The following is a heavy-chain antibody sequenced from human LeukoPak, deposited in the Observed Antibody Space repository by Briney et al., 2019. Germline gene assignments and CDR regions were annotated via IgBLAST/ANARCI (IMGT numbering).Heavy chain of an antibody. Sequence: PGGSLRLSCAASGFIVGSNCMTWVRQAPGKGLKWVSTITTGDGNTYYADSVKGRFTVSRDDSKNTLYLQMNSLRAEDTAVYYCAKDGGLWVSAHWGDSWGRGTLVTVSS. D-gene: IGHD7-27*01. J-gene: IGHJ4*02. CDR2: ITTGDGNT. CDR3: AKDGGLWVSAHWGDS. V-gene: IGHV3-23*01. CDR1: GFIVGSNC.